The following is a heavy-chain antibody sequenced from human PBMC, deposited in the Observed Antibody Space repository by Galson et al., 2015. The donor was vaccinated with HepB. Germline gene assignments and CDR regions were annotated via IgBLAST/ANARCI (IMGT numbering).Heavy chain of an antibody. CDR1: GFIFSDYY. V-gene: IGHV3-11*01. J-gene: IGHJ1*01. CDR3: ARSYSGSWFIYFQH. D-gene: IGHD6-13*01. Sequence: SLRLSCAASGFIFSDYYMSWIRQAPGKGLEWVSYISSSGASAYYADSVKGRFTISRDNAKNSLYLQMNSLRAEDTAVYYCARSYSGSWFIYFQHWGQGTLVTVSS. CDR2: ISSSGASA.